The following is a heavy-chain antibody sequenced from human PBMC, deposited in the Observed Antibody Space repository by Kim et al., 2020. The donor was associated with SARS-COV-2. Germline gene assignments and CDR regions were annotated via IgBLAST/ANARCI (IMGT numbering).Heavy chain of an antibody. V-gene: IGHV3-20*01. CDR3: ARDGRAGGVPAAMGY. CDR1: GFTFDDYG. Sequence: GGSLRLSCAASGFTFDDYGMSWVRQAPGKGLEWVSGINWNGGSTGYADSVKGRFTISRDNAKNSLYLQMNSLRAEDTALYHCARDGRAGGVPAAMGYWGQGTLVTVSS. D-gene: IGHD2-2*01. J-gene: IGHJ4*02. CDR2: INWNGGST.